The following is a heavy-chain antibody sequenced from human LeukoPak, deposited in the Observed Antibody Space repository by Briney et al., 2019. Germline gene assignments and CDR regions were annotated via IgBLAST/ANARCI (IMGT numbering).Heavy chain of an antibody. CDR1: GGTFSSYA. J-gene: IGHJ5*02. Sequence: SVKVSCKASGGTFSSYAISWVRQAPGQGLEWMGRIIPILGIANYAQKFQGRVTITADKSTSTAHMELSSLRSEDTAVYYCARASPPYSSGWYPFNWFDPWGQGTLVTVSS. CDR2: IIPILGIA. V-gene: IGHV1-69*04. CDR3: ARASPPYSSGWYPFNWFDP. D-gene: IGHD6-19*01.